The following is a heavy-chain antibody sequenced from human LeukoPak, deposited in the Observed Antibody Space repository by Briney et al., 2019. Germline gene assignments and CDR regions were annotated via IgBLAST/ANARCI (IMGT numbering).Heavy chain of an antibody. CDR3: ARDLTVTSNCWFDR. CDR1: GFTFSSYT. V-gene: IGHV3-21*01. CDR2: ITSSSTYI. J-gene: IGHJ5*02. D-gene: IGHD4-11*01. Sequence: GGSLRLSCAVSGFTFSSYTMNWVRQAPGKWLEWVSSITSSSTYIYYADSVKGRFTISRDNAKNSLYLQMNSLRAEDTAMYYCARDLTVTSNCWFDRWGQGTLVTVSS.